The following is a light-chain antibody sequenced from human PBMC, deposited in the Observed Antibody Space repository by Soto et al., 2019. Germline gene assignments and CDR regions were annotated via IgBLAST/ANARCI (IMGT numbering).Light chain of an antibody. CDR1: QSVSDY. V-gene: IGKV3-11*01. J-gene: IGKJ5*01. Sequence: EIALTQSPATLSLSPGEGATLSCRASQSVSDYLAWYQQKPGQAPRLLIYDASNRATGIPARFSCSGSGTDFTLTISSLEPGDFAVYYCQQRTNWPITFGQGTRLEIK. CDR2: DAS. CDR3: QQRTNWPIT.